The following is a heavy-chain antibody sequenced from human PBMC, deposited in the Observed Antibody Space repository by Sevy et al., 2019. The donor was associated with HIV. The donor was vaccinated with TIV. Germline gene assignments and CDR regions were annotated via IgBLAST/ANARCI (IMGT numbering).Heavy chain of an antibody. CDR3: ARRIAAAGTWGYFDY. J-gene: IGHJ4*02. CDR2: NSAYNGNT. Sequence: ASVKVSCKASGYTFTSYGISWVRQAPGQGLEWMGWNSAYNGNTNYAQKLQGRVTMTTDTSTSTAYMELRSLRSDDTAVYYCARRIAAAGTWGYFDYWGQGTLVTVSS. D-gene: IGHD6-13*01. CDR1: GYTFTSYG. V-gene: IGHV1-18*01.